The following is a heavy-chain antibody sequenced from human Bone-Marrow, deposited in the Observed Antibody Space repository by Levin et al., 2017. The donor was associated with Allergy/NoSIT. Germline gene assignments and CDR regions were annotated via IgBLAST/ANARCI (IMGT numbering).Heavy chain of an antibody. CDR2: IWYDGSNK. V-gene: IGHV3-33*01. CDR1: GFTFSSYG. CDR3: ARERSVRFLEWLSLDY. J-gene: IGHJ4*02. D-gene: IGHD3-3*01. Sequence: TGGSLRLSCAASGFTFSSYGMHWVRQAPGKGLEWVAVIWYDGSNKYYADSVKGRFTISRDNSKNTLYLQMNSLRAEDTAVYYCARERSVRFLEWLSLDYWGQGTLVTVSS.